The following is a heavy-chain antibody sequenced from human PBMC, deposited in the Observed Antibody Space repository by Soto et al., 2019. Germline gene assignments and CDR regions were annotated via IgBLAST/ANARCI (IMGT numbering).Heavy chain of an antibody. CDR3: AREGGRYCSGGSCQVDY. J-gene: IGHJ4*02. V-gene: IGHV4-39*02. D-gene: IGHD2-15*01. CDR1: GCSTTSSSYY. Sequence: PSETLSPTCPFSGCSTTSSSYYLGWIRQPPGKGLEWIGSIYYSGNTYYTPAPKSRVTISVDTSKNQFSLKLSSVTAADTAVYYCAREGGRYCSGGSCQVDYWGQGTLVTVS. CDR2: IYYSGNT.